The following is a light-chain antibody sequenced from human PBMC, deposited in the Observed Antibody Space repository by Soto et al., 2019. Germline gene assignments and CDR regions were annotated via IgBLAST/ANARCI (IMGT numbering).Light chain of an antibody. Sequence: QSVLTQPRSVSGSPGQSVTISCTGTSSDVGAYNYVSWYQHHPGKAPKLMIYEVGQRPSGAPDRFSGSKSGNTASLTISGLQAEDEADYYCCSFAGGYTLDIVFGGGTKLTVL. J-gene: IGLJ2*01. CDR2: EVG. CDR1: SSDVGAYNY. CDR3: CSFAGGYTLDIV. V-gene: IGLV2-11*01.